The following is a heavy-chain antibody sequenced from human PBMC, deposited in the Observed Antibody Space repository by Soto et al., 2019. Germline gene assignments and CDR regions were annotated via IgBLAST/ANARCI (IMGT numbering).Heavy chain of an antibody. CDR3: ARVDVDHYYYGMDV. CDR2: IIPIFGTA. J-gene: IGHJ6*02. Sequence: QVQLVQSGAEVKKPGSSVKVSCKASGGTFSSYAISWVRQAPGQGLEWMGGIIPIFGTANYAQKSQGRVTITADKSTSTAYMELSSLRSEDTAVYYCARVDVDHYYYGMDVWGQGTTVTVSS. V-gene: IGHV1-69*06. CDR1: GGTFSSYA.